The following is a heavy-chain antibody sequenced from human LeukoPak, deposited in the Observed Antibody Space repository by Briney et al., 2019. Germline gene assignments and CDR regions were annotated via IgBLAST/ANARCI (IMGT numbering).Heavy chain of an antibody. CDR2: INPSGGST. D-gene: IGHD6-6*01. V-gene: IGHV1-46*01. J-gene: IGHJ4*02. Sequence: ASVKVSCKASGYTFTSYYMHWVRQAPGHGLEWMGIINPSGGSTSYAQKFQGRVTMTRDMSTSTVYMELSSLRSEDTAVYYCARTSSSSLGFDYWGQGTLVTVSS. CDR1: GYTFTSYY. CDR3: ARTSSSSLGFDY.